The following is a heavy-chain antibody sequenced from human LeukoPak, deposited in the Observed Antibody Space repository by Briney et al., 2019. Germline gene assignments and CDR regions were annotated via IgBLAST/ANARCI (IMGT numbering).Heavy chain of an antibody. D-gene: IGHD6-19*01. Sequence: PGGSLRLSCAASGFTFSSYWMSWVRQAPGKGLEWVANIKPDGSEKYYVDSVKGRFTMSRDNAKNSLYLQMNSLRAEDTAVYYCAKIVGGWYSEAYFQHWGQGTLVTVSS. V-gene: IGHV3-7*01. CDR3: AKIVGGWYSEAYFQH. CDR2: IKPDGSEK. CDR1: GFTFSSYW. J-gene: IGHJ1*01.